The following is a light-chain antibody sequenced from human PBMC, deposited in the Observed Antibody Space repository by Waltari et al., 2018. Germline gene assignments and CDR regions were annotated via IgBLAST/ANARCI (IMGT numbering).Light chain of an antibody. J-gene: IGLJ2*01. CDR3: QSADSSGPSVV. CDR2: KAN. Sequence: SYELTQPSSMSVSPGQTARITCPGSLLAQQYGSWYHQKPGQAPRLVIFKANERPSGSPERVSGSSAGKTVTLTISGVQAEDEADYYCQSADSSGPSVVFGGGTKLT. V-gene: IGLV3-25*03. CDR1: LLAQQY.